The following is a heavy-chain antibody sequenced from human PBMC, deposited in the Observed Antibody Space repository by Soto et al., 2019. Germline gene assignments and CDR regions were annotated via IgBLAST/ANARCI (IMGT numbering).Heavy chain of an antibody. CDR2: ISGSGGST. J-gene: IGHJ6*02. Sequence: EVQLLESGGGLVQPGGSLRLSCAASGFTFSSYAMSWVRQAPGKGLEWVSAISGSGGSTYYADSVKGRFTISRDNSKNTLDLQMNSRRAEDTAVYYCAKAVAGGPYYYYGMDVWGQGNTVNVSS. D-gene: IGHD1-1*01. CDR1: GFTFSSYA. CDR3: AKAVAGGPYYYYGMDV. V-gene: IGHV3-23*01.